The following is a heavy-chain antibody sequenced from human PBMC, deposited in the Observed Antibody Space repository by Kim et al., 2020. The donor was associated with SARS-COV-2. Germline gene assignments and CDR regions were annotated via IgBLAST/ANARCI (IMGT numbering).Heavy chain of an antibody. CDR2: ISYDGSNK. Sequence: GGSLRLSCAASGFTLSSYAMHWVRQAPGKGLEWVAVISYDGSNKYYADSVKGRFTISRDNSKNTLYLQMNSLRAEDTAVYYCARSIAGSYYYGMDVWGQG. V-gene: IGHV3-30-3*01. D-gene: IGHD6-6*01. CDR1: GFTLSSYA. J-gene: IGHJ6*02. CDR3: ARSIAGSYYYGMDV.